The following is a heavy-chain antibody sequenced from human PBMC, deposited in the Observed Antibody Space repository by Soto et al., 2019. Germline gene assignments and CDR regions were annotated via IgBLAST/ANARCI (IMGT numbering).Heavy chain of an antibody. CDR2: IHYSGTT. CDR3: ARYNSYAIDY. CDR1: GTPISSYY. J-gene: IGHJ4*02. V-gene: IGHV4-59*01. D-gene: IGHD2-8*01. Sequence: PXGTLSLTCTVSGTPISSYYWSWIRQPPGKGLEWIANIHYSGTTNYNPSLASRVTLSVDTSKNQFSLKMTSVTAADRAMYFCARYNSYAIDYWGRGTLVTVSS.